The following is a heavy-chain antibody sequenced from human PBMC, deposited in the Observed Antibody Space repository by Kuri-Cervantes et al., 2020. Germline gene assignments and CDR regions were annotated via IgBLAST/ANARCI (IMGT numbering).Heavy chain of an antibody. CDR1: GYTLTELS. CDR2: FDPEDGET. D-gene: IGHD1-7*01. Sequence: ASGKVSREVSGYTLTELSMHWVRQAPGKGLEWMGGFDPEDGETIYAQKFQGRVTMTEDTSTDTAYMELSSLRSEDTAVYYCATDLVGNYVAFDYWGQGTMVTVSS. V-gene: IGHV1-24*01. CDR3: ATDLVGNYVAFDY. J-gene: IGHJ4*02.